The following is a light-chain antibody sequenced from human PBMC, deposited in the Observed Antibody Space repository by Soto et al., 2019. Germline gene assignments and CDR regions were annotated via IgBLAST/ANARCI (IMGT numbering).Light chain of an antibody. V-gene: IGKV3-20*01. J-gene: IGKJ2*01. CDR1: ESISRDY. CDR2: GAS. Sequence: EIVLTQSPGTLSLSPGQRATLSCRASESISRDYLAWYQQRLGQAPRLLIYGASSGATGIPDRFSGSGSGKDFTLTISRLEPEDFAIYYCQQYGGVPYPFGQGTKLEIK. CDR3: QQYGGVPYP.